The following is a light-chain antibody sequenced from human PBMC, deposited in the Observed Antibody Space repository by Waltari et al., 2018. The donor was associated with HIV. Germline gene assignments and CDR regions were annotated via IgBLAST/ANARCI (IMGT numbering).Light chain of an antibody. V-gene: IGLV3-27*01. J-gene: IGLJ2*01. Sequence: SYELTQQSSVSVSPGQTARIACSGYLLANKVARWFQQKPGQAPVLILYKGSERPSGIPERFSGSISGTTVTLTISGAQVDDEADYYCYSAADNMVLFGGGTKLTVL. CDR2: KGS. CDR1: LLANKV. CDR3: YSAADNMVL.